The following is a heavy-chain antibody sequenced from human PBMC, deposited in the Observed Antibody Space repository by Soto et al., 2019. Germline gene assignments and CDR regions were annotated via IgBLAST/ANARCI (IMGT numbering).Heavy chain of an antibody. J-gene: IGHJ6*03. V-gene: IGHV1-3*01. CDR3: ARGPIYDYIWGSYPKGYYYYYYMDV. CDR2: INAGNGNT. CDR1: GYTFTSYA. D-gene: IGHD3-16*01. Sequence: ASVKVSCKASGYTFTSYAMHWVRQAPGQRLEWMGWINAGNGNTKYSQKFQGRVTITRDTSASTAYMELSSLRSEDTAVYYCARGPIYDYIWGSYPKGYYYYYYMDVWGKGTTVTVSS.